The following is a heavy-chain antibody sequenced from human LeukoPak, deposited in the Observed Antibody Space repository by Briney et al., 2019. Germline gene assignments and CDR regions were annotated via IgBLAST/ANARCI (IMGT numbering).Heavy chain of an antibody. D-gene: IGHD3-10*01. Sequence: GGSLRLSCAASGFTFSSYGMHWVRQAPGKGLEWVAFIRYDGSNKYYADSVKGRFTISRDNSKNTLYLQMNSLRAEDTAVYYCAKGPRYYGSGSPLYWGQGTLVTVSS. J-gene: IGHJ4*02. CDR3: AKGPRYYGSGSPLY. CDR1: GFTFSSYG. V-gene: IGHV3-30*02. CDR2: IRYDGSNK.